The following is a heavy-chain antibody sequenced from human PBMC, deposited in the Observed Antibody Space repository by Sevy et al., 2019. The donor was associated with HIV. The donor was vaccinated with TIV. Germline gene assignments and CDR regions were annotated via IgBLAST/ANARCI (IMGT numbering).Heavy chain of an antibody. CDR1: GYTLTQLS. CDR3: ATTNDYYDSSGSPFDY. D-gene: IGHD3-22*01. J-gene: IGHJ4*02. Sequence: ASVKVSCKVSGYTLTQLSMHWVRQAPGKGLEWMESFDPEDGESLYAQKFQGRVTMTEDTSTNTAYMELSSLRSEDTAVYYCATTNDYYDSSGSPFDYWGQGTLVTVSS. CDR2: FDPEDGES. V-gene: IGHV1-24*01.